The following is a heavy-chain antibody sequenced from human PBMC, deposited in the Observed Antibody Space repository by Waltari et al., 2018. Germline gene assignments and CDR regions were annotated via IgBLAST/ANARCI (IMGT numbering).Heavy chain of an antibody. Sequence: EVQLLESGGGLIQPGGSLRLSCAASGFTFSSYAMSWVRQAPGKGLGWVSAISGGSGFSTYYADSVKGRFTISGDNSKNTLYLQMNSLRAEDTAVYYCAKDHGMSGWDSCAFDIWGQGTMVTVSS. D-gene: IGHD6-19*01. CDR1: GFTFSSYA. CDR2: ISGGSGFST. V-gene: IGHV3-23*01. CDR3: AKDHGMSGWDSCAFDI. J-gene: IGHJ3*02.